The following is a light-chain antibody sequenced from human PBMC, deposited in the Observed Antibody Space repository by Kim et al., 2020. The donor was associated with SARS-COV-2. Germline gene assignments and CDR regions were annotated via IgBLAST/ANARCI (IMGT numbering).Light chain of an antibody. CDR1: QSISSW. J-gene: IGKJ1*01. CDR2: DAS. V-gene: IGKV1-5*01. CDR3: QQYNSYIWT. Sequence: ASVGDRVTITCRASQSISSWLAWYQQKPGKAPKLLIYDASSLESGVPSRFSGSGSETEFTLTISSLQPDDFATYYCQQYNSYIWTFGQGTKVDIK.